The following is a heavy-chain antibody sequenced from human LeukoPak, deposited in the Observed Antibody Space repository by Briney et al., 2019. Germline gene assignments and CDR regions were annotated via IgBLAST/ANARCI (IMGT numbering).Heavy chain of an antibody. CDR3: ARQGVQPSYYDSSGTGLYFDY. Sequence: SVKVSCKASGGTFSSYAISWVRQAPGQGLEWMGRIIPIFGTANYAQKFQGRVTITTDVSTSTAYMELSSLRSEDTAVHYCARQGVQPSYYDSSGTGLYFDYWGQGTLVTVSS. V-gene: IGHV1-69*05. CDR1: GGTFSSYA. CDR2: IIPIFGTA. J-gene: IGHJ4*02. D-gene: IGHD3-22*01.